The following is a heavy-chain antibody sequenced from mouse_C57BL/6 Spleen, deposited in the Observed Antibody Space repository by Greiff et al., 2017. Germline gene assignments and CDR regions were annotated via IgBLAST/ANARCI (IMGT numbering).Heavy chain of an antibody. D-gene: IGHD1-1*01. CDR1: GYAFSSSW. CDR2: IYPGDGDT. V-gene: IGHV1-82*01. CDR3: ARYYGSSYGRYFDY. J-gene: IGHJ2*01. Sequence: VQLQQSGPELVKPGASVKISCKASGYAFSSSWMNWVKQRPGKGLEWIGRIYPGDGDTNYNGKFKGKATLTADKSSSTAYMQLSSLTSEDSAVYFCARYYGSSYGRYFDYWGQGTTRTVSS.